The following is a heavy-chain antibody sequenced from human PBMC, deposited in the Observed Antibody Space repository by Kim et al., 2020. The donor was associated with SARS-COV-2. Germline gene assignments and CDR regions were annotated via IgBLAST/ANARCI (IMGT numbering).Heavy chain of an antibody. J-gene: IGHJ5*02. V-gene: IGHV1-3*01. D-gene: IGHD7-27*01. Sequence: SQKFQGGVTITRDTSASTAYMELSSLRSEDTAVYYCARDLDARQLGWFDPWGQGTLVTVSS. CDR3: ARDLDARQLGWFDP.